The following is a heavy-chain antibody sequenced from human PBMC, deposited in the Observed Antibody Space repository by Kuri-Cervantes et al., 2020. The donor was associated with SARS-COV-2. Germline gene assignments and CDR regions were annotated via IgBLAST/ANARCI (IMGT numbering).Heavy chain of an antibody. CDR1: GYTFTGYY. CDR3: ARAYCSSTSCYEDV. J-gene: IGHJ6*04. CDR2: INPNSGGT. D-gene: IGHD2-2*01. Sequence: ASVKVSCKASGYTFTGYYMHWVRQAPGQGLEWMGWINPNSGGTNYAQRFQGRVTMTRDTSISTAYMELSRLRSDDTAVYYCARAYCSSTSCYEDVWAKGPRSPSPQ. V-gene: IGHV1-2*02.